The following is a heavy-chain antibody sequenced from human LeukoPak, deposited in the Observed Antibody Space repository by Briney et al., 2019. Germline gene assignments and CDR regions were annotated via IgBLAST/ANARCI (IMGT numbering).Heavy chain of an antibody. CDR2: ITDSGGST. D-gene: IGHD5-18*01. CDR1: GFTFSYYA. J-gene: IGHJ4*02. CDR3: AKDIAQGYTFGSIEQDY. Sequence: GGSLRLSCAASGFTFSYYAMSWVRQAPGKGLEWVSGITDSGGSTYYADSVKGRFTISRDNSKNTVDLQMNSLRAEDTAVYYCAKDIAQGYTFGSIEQDYWGQGTLVTVSS. V-gene: IGHV3-23*01.